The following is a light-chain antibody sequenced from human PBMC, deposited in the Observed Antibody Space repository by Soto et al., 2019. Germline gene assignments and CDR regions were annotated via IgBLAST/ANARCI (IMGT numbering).Light chain of an antibody. CDR3: TSFTTTNIWV. V-gene: IGLV2-14*01. Sequence: QSALTQPASVSGSPGQSITISCTGTSGVIGIYNYVSWYQQHPGKAPKLIICEVTNRPSGVSSRFSGSKSGNTASLTISGLRAEDEADYYCTSFTTTNIWVFGGGTKLTVL. CDR2: EVT. J-gene: IGLJ3*02. CDR1: SGVIGIYNY.